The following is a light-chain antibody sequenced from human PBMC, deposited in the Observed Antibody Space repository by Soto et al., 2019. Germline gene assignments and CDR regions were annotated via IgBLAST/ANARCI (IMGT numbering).Light chain of an antibody. Sequence: EIVLTQSPATLSLSPGETATLSCGASQSVSSNSLAWYQQKPGLAPRLLIYDASRRATGIPDRFSGSGSGTDFSLTISRLEPEDFAVYYCQQYGSSITFGQGTRLEIK. V-gene: IGKV3D-20*01. CDR3: QQYGSSIT. CDR2: DAS. J-gene: IGKJ5*01. CDR1: QSVSSNS.